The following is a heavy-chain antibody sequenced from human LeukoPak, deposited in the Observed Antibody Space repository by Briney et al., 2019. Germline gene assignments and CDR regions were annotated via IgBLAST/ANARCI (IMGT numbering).Heavy chain of an antibody. V-gene: IGHV3-30-3*01. D-gene: IGHD6-6*01. CDR3: ARESSSDLVY. CDR1: GFTFSSYA. J-gene: IGHJ4*02. Sequence: GGSLRLSCAASGFTFSSYAMHWVRQAPGKGLEWVAVISYDGSNKYYADSVKGRFTISRDNSKNTVYLQMNSLRAEDTAVYYCARESSSDLVYWGQGTLVTVSS. CDR2: ISYDGSNK.